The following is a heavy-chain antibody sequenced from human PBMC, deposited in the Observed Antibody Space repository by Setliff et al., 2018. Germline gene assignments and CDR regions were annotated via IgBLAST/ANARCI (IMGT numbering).Heavy chain of an antibody. D-gene: IGHD2-8*01. J-gene: IGHJ1*01. CDR2: ISTYTGNT. CDR1: GYTFTSSG. Sequence: GASVKVSCKASGYTFTSSGITWVRQAPGQGLEWMGWISTYTGNTNYAQKLQGRVTMTTDTSTNTAYMELRSLTSDDTAVYYCSRLVRYCTTTTCQRASGAEVWGQGILVTVS. V-gene: IGHV1-18*01. CDR3: SRLVRYCTTTTCQRASGAEV.